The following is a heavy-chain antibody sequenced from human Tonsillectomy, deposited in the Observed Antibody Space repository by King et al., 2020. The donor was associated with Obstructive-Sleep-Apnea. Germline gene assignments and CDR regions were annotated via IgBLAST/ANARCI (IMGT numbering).Heavy chain of an antibody. CDR1: GYTFTSYG. CDR3: AGYAYAAVGSTDYFDY. CDR2: ISVYNGDT. D-gene: IGHD6-13*01. J-gene: IGHJ4*02. V-gene: IGHV1-18*04. Sequence: HVQLVESGVEVKKPGASVKVSCKASGYTFTSYGITWVRLAPGQGLEWMGWISVYNGDTKYAQKFQGRVTMTTDTSTNTAYMELRSLRSYDPAVYYCAGYAYAAVGSTDYFDYWGQGTLVTVSS.